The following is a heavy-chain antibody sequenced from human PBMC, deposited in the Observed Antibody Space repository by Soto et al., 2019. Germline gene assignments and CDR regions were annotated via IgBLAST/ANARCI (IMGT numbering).Heavy chain of an antibody. CDR1: GGTFSSYA. CDR3: ARDQYSSSSRDYYYYGMDV. J-gene: IGHJ6*02. CDR2: IIPIFGTA. Sequence: SVKVSCKASGGTFSSYAISWVRQAPGQGLEWMGGIIPIFGTANYAQKFQGRVTVTADESTSTAYMELSSLRSEDTAVYYCARDQYSSSSRDYYYYGMDVWGQGTTVTVSS. V-gene: IGHV1-69*13. D-gene: IGHD6-6*01.